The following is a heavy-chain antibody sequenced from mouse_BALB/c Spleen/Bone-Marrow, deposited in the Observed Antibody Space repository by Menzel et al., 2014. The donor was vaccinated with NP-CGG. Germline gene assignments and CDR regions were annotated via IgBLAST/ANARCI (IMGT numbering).Heavy chain of an antibody. Sequence: QVQLKQSGAELVKPGASVKMSCKASGYTFTSYNMHWVKRTPGQGLEWTGAIYPGNGDTSYNQKFKGKATLTADKSSSTAYMQLSSLTSEDSAVYYCARDGLLSDYWGQGTTLTVSS. CDR3: ARDGLLSDY. D-gene: IGHD2-3*01. V-gene: IGHV1-12*01. J-gene: IGHJ2*01. CDR2: IYPGNGDT. CDR1: GYTFTSYN.